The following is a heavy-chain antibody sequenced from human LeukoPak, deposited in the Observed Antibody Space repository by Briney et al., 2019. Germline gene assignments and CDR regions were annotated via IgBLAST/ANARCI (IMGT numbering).Heavy chain of an antibody. CDR1: GYSFTGYY. CDR2: INPNSGGT. J-gene: IGHJ5*02. D-gene: IGHD3-9*01. CDR3: ARDPDWLRGWFDP. V-gene: IGHV1-2*02. Sequence: GASVKVSCKASGYSFTGYYMHWVRQAPGQGLEWMGWINPNSGGTNYAQKFQGRVNMTRDRSISTVYMELSRLGSDDTAVYYCARDPDWLRGWFDPWGQGTLVIVSS.